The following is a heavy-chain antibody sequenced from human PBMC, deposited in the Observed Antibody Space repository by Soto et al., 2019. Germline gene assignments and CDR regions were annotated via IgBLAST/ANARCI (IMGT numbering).Heavy chain of an antibody. CDR1: GFTFSSYG. D-gene: IGHD2-2*01. CDR2: IWYDGSNK. V-gene: IGHV3-33*01. CDR3: AREIGDIVVVPAASSLDY. Sequence: GGSLRLSCAASGFTFSSYGMHWVRQAPGKGLEWVAVIWYDGSNKYYADSVKGRFTISRDNSKNTLYLQMNSLRAEDTAVYYCAREIGDIVVVPAASSLDYWGQGTLVTVSS. J-gene: IGHJ4*02.